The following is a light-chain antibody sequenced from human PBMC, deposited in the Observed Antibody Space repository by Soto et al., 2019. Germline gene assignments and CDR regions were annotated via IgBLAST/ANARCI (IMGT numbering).Light chain of an antibody. V-gene: IGKV1-5*01. J-gene: IGKJ1*01. CDR2: DAS. CDR1: QSISSW. Sequence: DIQMTQSPSTLSASVGDRVTITCRASQSISSWLAWYQQKPGKAPKPLIYDASSLESGVPSRFSGSGSGTEFTLTISSLQPDDFATYYCQQYNSYWTFGQGT. CDR3: QQYNSYWT.